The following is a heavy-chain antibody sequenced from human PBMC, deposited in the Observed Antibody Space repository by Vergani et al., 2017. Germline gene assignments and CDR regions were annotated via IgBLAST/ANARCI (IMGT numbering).Heavy chain of an antibody. Sequence: QLQLQESGPGLVKPSQTLSLTCAVSGDSITNGGFSWNWIRQPPGKGPEWIGYIFPSGNSDYNPSLKNRVSISLDTSKNQFSLWVNSVTAADTAVYYCARGWVSGWYGKLGYWGQGTLVTVSS. CDR2: IFPSGNS. J-gene: IGHJ4*02. CDR3: ARGWVSGWYGKLGY. V-gene: IGHV4-30-2*01. D-gene: IGHD6-19*01. CDR1: GDSITNGGFS.